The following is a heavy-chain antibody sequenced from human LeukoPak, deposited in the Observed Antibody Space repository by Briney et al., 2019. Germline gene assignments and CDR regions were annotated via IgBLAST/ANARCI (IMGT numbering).Heavy chain of an antibody. CDR1: GFPFSNNP. CDR3: ARDGGKGYEIDY. J-gene: IGHJ4*02. V-gene: IGHV3-48*01. CDR2: ISTAITTT. Sequence: PGGCLRLSCVVSGFPFSNNPMNWVRQAPGKGLEWVSYISTAITTTYYAESVKGRFTISRDNAKNSLYLQMNSLRVEDTAVYYCARDGGKGYEIDYWGQGTLVTVSS. D-gene: IGHD2-2*01.